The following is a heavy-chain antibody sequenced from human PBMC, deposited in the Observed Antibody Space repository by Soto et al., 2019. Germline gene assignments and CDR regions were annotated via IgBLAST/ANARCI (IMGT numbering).Heavy chain of an antibody. Sequence: ASVKVSCRASGYTITAYYLHWVLRAPGQGLEWMGWINPTSGYTNYAQQFQGWVTLTIDTSITTAYQALIRLRSDDTAVYYCARQYSSSSCGIDVWGQGTTVTVSS. J-gene: IGHJ6*02. CDR1: GYTITAYY. V-gene: IGHV1-2*04. CDR3: ARQYSSSSCGIDV. CDR2: INPTSGYT. D-gene: IGHD6-6*01.